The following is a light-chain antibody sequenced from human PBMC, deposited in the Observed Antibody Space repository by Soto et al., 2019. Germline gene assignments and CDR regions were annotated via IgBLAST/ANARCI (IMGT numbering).Light chain of an antibody. V-gene: IGKV3-20*01. J-gene: IGKJ1*01. Sequence: EVMLTQSPGTLSLSPGEIATLSCRASQSVSSNYLARYQQKSGQAPRLLIYGASNRATGIPDRFSGSGSGTDFTLTIRRLEPEDFAVYYCQQYDTSPRTFGQGTKVEFK. CDR3: QQYDTSPRT. CDR2: GAS. CDR1: QSVSSNY.